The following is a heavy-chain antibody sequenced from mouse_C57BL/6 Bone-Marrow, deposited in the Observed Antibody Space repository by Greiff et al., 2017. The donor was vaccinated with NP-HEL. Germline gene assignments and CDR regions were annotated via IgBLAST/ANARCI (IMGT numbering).Heavy chain of an antibody. CDR3: ARGGDAYAWFAY. CDR2: IDPSDSYT. V-gene: IGHV1-69*01. D-gene: IGHD1-1*01. J-gene: IGHJ3*01. Sequence: QVQLQQPGAELVMPGASVKLSCKASGYTFTSYWMHWVKQRPGQGLEWIGEIDPSDSYTNYNQKFKGKSTLTVDKSSSTAYMQLRSLTSEDSAVYYYARGGDAYAWFAYGGQGTVVTVTA. CDR1: GYTFTSYW.